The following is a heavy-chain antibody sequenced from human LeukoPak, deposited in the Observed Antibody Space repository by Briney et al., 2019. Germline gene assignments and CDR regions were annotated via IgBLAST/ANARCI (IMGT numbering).Heavy chain of an antibody. CDR1: GGSFSGYY. J-gene: IGHJ5*02. Sequence: SETLSLTCAVYGGSFSGYYWSWVRQPPGKGLEWIGEINHSGRTNYNPSLTSRVTISVVSSKNQFSLKLSSVTAADTAVYYCASVGFAAAGTLNNWFDPWGQGTLVTVST. CDR3: ASVGFAAAGTLNNWFDP. D-gene: IGHD6-13*01. CDR2: INHSGRT. V-gene: IGHV4-34*01.